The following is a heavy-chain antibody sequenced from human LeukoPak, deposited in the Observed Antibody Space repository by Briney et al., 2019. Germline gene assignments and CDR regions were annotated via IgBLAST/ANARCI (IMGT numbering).Heavy chain of an antibody. CDR2: IYHSGNT. J-gene: IGHJ4*02. CDR1: GGSIGSNIW. V-gene: IGHV4-4*02. D-gene: IGHD2-2*01. CDR3: ARHYIQPPHYFDY. Sequence: PSVTLSLTCAVFGGSIGSNIWWSWVRQPPGKGLEWIGEIYHSGNTNYNPSLKSRVTISVDKSKNQFSLKLSAVTAADTAVHYCARHYIQPPHYFDYWGQGTLVTVSS.